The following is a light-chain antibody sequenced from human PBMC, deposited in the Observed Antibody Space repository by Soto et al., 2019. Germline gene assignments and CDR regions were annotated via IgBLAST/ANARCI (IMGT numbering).Light chain of an antibody. J-gene: IGKJ1*01. CDR3: QQADSFPQT. CDR2: AAS. Sequence: DIHMTHSPSSPSASVGDIVTITCQASQNIKNNLNWYQQKPGKGPNLLIYAASSLESGVPARFSGSGSGTDFTLTISSLQPEDFATYYCQQADSFPQTFGQGTKVDI. CDR1: QNIKNN. V-gene: IGKV1-39*01.